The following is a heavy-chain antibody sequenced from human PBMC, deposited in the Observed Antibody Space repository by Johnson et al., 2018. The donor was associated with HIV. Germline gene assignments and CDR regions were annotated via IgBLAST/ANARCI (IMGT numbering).Heavy chain of an antibody. CDR2: TSSGGSSI. D-gene: IGHD6-13*01. Sequence: QVQLVESGGGLVKPGGSLRLSCEASGFSFGDYYMTWIRQDPGTGLEWVSYTSSGGSSIKYADSVKGRFTISRDNVRTSLYLEMNSLRVDDTAVYYCARDQPAGIGAIFDAWGQGTLVTVSS. CDR3: ARDQPAGIGAIFDA. J-gene: IGHJ3*01. CDR1: GFSFGDYY. V-gene: IGHV3-11*04.